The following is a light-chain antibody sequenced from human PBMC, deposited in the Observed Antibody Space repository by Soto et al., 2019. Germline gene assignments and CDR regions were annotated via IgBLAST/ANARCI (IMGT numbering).Light chain of an antibody. J-gene: IGKJ3*01. CDR3: QQYNTGPLT. V-gene: IGKV3-15*01. CDR2: DAS. CDR1: QSVSSN. Sequence: EAVMTQSPATLSVSPGERPTLSCRASQSVSSNLAWYQQKPGQAPRLLIYDASTRATGIPARFSGSGSGTEFTLTFSSLQSEDFAVYYCQQYNTGPLTFGPGTKVDIK.